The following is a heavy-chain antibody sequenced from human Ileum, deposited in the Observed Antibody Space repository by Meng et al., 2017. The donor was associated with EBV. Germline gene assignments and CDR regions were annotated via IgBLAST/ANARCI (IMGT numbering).Heavy chain of an antibody. CDR3: ARSIVVVPAAIYY. CDR2: IYYSGST. J-gene: IGHJ4*02. Sequence: QSLPPRPGPGPVKPCETLSLPCTVSGGSISSSSYYWGWIRKPPGKGLEWIGSIYYSGSTYYNPSLKSRVTISVDTSKNQFSLKLSSVTAADTAVYYCARSIVVVPAAIYYWGQGTLVTVSS. V-gene: IGHV4-39*01. CDR1: GGSISSSSYY. D-gene: IGHD2-2*01.